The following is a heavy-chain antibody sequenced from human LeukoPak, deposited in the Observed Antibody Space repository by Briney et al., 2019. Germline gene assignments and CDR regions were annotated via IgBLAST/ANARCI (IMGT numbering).Heavy chain of an antibody. D-gene: IGHD3-10*01. CDR2: TYYRSKWYN. Sequence: SQTLSLTCAISGDSVSSNSAAWNWIRQSPSRGLEWLGRTYYRSKWYNDYAVSVKSRITINPDTSKNQFSLQLNSVTPEDTAVYYCARGRSKGSHTDLYYYYGMDVWGQGTTVTVSS. V-gene: IGHV6-1*01. J-gene: IGHJ6*02. CDR3: ARGRSKGSHTDLYYYYGMDV. CDR1: GDSVSSNSAA.